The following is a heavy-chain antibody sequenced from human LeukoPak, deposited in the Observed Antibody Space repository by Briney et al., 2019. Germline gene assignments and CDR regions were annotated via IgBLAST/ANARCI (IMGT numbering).Heavy chain of an antibody. V-gene: IGHV1-46*01. CDR2: INPSGGST. D-gene: IGHD3-22*01. J-gene: IGHJ4*02. Sequence: ASVKVSCKASGYTFTSYYMQWVRQAPGQGLEWMGIINPSGGSTSYAQKFQGRVSMTRDTSTSTVYMELSSLRSEDTAVYYCARAYYYDGSGYYPGGDYWGQGTLVTVSS. CDR3: ARAYYYDGSGYYPGGDY. CDR1: GYTFTSYY.